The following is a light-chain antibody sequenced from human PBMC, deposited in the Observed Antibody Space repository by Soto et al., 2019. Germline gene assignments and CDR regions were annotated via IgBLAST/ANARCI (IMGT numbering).Light chain of an antibody. CDR3: QQIDSYPVT. CDR1: QGISTF. V-gene: IGKV1-9*01. J-gene: IGKJ4*01. CDR2: SAS. Sequence: DIQLTQSPAFLSASVGDKVTITCRASQGISTFLAWYQQKPGKAPNLLIYSASTLQSGVPSRFSGSGSGTEFTLTLSSLQPEDFATYFCQQIDSYPVTFGGGTKVEMK.